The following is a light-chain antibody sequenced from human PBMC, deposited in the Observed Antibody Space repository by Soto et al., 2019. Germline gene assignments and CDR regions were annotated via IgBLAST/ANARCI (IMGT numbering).Light chain of an antibody. CDR3: QKYNTVPRT. Sequence: DIQMTQSPSSLSASVGDRVTITCRASQGISHFLDWYQQKPGKFPKLLIYAASILQSGVPPRFSGSGSGTDFTLTISSLQPEDVATYYCQKYNTVPRTFGQGTKVEI. CDR2: AAS. J-gene: IGKJ1*01. CDR1: QGISHF. V-gene: IGKV1-27*01.